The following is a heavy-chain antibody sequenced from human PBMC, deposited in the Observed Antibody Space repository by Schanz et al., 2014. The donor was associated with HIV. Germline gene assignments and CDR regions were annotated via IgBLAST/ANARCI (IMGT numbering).Heavy chain of an antibody. J-gene: IGHJ6*02. V-gene: IGHV3-23*01. CDR3: ARGARYGMDV. CDR2: ISGSGGSA. Sequence: EVQLLESGGGLVQPGGSLRLSCAVSGFRFNSYAMSWVRQAPGKGLECVSVISGSGGSAYYGDSVKGRFTISRDNSKNTLYLQMKSLRAEDTAVYYCARGARYGMDVWGQGTLVTVSS. CDR1: GFRFNSYA.